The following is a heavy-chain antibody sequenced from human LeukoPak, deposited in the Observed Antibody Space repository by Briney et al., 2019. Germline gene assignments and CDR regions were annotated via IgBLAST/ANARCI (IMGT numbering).Heavy chain of an antibody. V-gene: IGHV4-34*01. J-gene: IGHJ6*02. CDR3: ARGRWLQILTRPYYYYYGMDV. CDR1: GGSFSGYY. CDR2: INHSGST. D-gene: IGHD5-24*01. Sequence: KTSETLSLTCAVYGGSFSGYYWSWIRQPPGKGLEWIGEINHSGSTNYNPSLKSRVTISVDTSKNQFSLKLSSVTAADTAVYYCARGRWLQILTRPYYYYYGMDVWGQGTTVTVSS.